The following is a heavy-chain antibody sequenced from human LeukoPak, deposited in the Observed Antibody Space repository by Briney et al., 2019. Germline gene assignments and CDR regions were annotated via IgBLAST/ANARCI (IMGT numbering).Heavy chain of an antibody. V-gene: IGHV1-8*03. J-gene: IGHJ4*02. CDR1: GYTFTSYD. D-gene: IGHD3-10*01. CDR3: ARRQYGSGSPLYY. Sequence: ASVKVSCKASGYTFTSYDINWVRQTTGQGLEWMGWMNPNSGNTGYAQKFQGRVTITGNTSITTAYMELSSLRSEDTAVYYCARRQYGSGSPLYYWGQETLVTVSS. CDR2: MNPNSGNT.